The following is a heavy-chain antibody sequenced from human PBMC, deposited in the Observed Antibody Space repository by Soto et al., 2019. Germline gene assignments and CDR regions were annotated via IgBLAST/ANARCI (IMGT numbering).Heavy chain of an antibody. CDR2: ISGSGGST. CDR3: AKSFDFWSGYYSYYFDY. D-gene: IGHD3-3*01. Sequence: GGSLRLSCAASGFTFSSYAMSWVRQAPGKGLGWVSAISGSGGSTYYADSVKGRFTISRDNSKNTLYLQMNSLRAEDTAVYYCAKSFDFWSGYYSYYFDYWGQGTLVTVSS. V-gene: IGHV3-23*01. CDR1: GFTFSSYA. J-gene: IGHJ4*02.